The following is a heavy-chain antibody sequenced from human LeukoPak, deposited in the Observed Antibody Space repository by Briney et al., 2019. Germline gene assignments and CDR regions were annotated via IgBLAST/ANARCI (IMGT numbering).Heavy chain of an antibody. D-gene: IGHD6-13*01. Sequence: GGSLRLSCAASGFTFSTYAMSWVRQVPGKGLEWVSTISGNGVSTYYANSVKGRFAISRDNSKNTLWLQMNSLRAEDTALYYCAKPQYDSSWYYFDYWGQGTLVTVSS. CDR2: ISGNGVST. CDR3: AKPQYDSSWYYFDY. J-gene: IGHJ4*02. V-gene: IGHV3-23*01. CDR1: GFTFSTYA.